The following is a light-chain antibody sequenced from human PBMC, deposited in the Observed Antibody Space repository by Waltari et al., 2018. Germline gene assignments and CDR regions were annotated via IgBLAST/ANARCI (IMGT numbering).Light chain of an antibody. V-gene: IGLV1-44*01. Sequence: QSVLTQPPSASGTPGQRVTISCSGSISNIGTNNVNWYHQLPGTPPKLLIFTNNRRPSGVPDLFSGSKSGTSASRAISGLQSEDEADYYCATWDDSLNGPVFGGGTKLTVL. CDR3: ATWDDSLNGPV. CDR2: TNN. CDR1: ISNIGTNN. J-gene: IGLJ2*01.